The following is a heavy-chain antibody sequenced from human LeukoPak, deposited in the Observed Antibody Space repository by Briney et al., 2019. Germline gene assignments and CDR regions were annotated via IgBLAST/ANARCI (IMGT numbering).Heavy chain of an antibody. Sequence: PWETLSLNCAVSGGSLSSYYWSWIRQPPGAGPEWIGYIYYTGSTNYNPSLKSRVTISLDSSTNQFSLNLNSLTTADTAVYYCVRHYYDSATAKGYFQHWGQGTLVTVSS. J-gene: IGHJ1*01. CDR1: GGSLSSYY. V-gene: IGHV4-59*01. CDR3: VRHYYDSATAKGYFQH. CDR2: IYYTGST. D-gene: IGHD3-16*01.